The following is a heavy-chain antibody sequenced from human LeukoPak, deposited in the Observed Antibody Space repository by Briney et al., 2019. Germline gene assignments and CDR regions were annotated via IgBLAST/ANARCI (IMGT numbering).Heavy chain of an antibody. J-gene: IGHJ1*01. CDR3: ARGPSTAMVAEYFQH. V-gene: IGHV3-33*01. CDR1: GFTFSSYG. Sequence: GGSLRLSCAASGFTFSSYGMHWVRQAPGKGLEWVAVIWYDGSNKYYADSVKGRFTISRDNSKNTLYLQMNSLRAEDTAVYYCARGPSTAMVAEYFQHWGQGTLVTVSS. CDR2: IWYDGSNK. D-gene: IGHD5-18*01.